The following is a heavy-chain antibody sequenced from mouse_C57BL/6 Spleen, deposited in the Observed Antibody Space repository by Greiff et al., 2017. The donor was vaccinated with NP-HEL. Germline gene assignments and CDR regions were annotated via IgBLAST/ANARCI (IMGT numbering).Heavy chain of an antibody. CDR3: ARGDIFWYFDV. Sequence: QVQLQQPGAELVMPGASVKLSCKASGYTFTSYWMHWVKQRPGQGLEWIGEIDPSDSYPNYNQKFKGKSTLTVDKSSSTAYMQLSSLTSEDSAVYYCARGDIFWYFDVWGTGTTVTVSS. D-gene: IGHD3-3*01. CDR2: IDPSDSYP. V-gene: IGHV1-69*01. J-gene: IGHJ1*03. CDR1: GYTFTSYW.